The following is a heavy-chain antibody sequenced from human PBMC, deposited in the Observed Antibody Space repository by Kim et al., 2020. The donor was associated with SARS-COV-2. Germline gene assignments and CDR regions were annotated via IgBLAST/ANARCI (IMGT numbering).Heavy chain of an antibody. Sequence: SRVTISVDTSKNQFSLKLSSVTAADTAVYYCARGGRASSDYGVTWNWFDPWGQGTLVTVSS. CDR3: ARGGRASSDYGVTWNWFDP. V-gene: IGHV4-34*01. J-gene: IGHJ5*02. D-gene: IGHD4-17*01.